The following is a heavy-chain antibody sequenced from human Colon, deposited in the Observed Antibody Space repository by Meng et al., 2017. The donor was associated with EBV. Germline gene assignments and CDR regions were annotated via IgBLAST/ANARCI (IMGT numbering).Heavy chain of an antibody. V-gene: IGHV4-4*02. CDR1: GGSTSSSNW. CDR3: MRDLLVLEKNEV. D-gene: IGHD1-1*01. CDR2: IFHSGLT. Sequence: QVQLQGSGPGRVKPSETLSLTCAVSGGSTSSSNWWGWVRQSPEKGLEWIGEIFHSGLTNYNPSLQSRVTISVDKSKNQFSLEVTSVTAADTAIYYCMRDLLVLEKNEVWGRGTLVTVSS. J-gene: IGHJ2*01.